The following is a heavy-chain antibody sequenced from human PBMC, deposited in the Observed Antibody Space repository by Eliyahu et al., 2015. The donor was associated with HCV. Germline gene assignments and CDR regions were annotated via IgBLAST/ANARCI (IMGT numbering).Heavy chain of an antibody. CDR3: ALIGVLVQTTEGY. CDR2: ISGSGGST. CDR1: GFTFSSYA. J-gene: IGHJ4*02. D-gene: IGHD2-8*02. Sequence: EVQLLESGGGLVQPGGSLRLSCAASGFTFSSYAMSWVRQAPGKGLEWVSAISGSGGSTYYADSVKGRFTISRDNSKNTLYLQMNSLRAEDTAVYYCALIGVLVQTTEGYWGQGTLVTVSS. V-gene: IGHV3-23*01.